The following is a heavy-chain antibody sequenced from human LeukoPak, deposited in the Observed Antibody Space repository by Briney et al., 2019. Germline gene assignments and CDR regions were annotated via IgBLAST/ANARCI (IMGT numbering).Heavy chain of an antibody. J-gene: IGHJ4*02. CDR3: ARHYYDSSGYYYFGY. Sequence: SETLSLTCTVSGGSISSSSYYWGWIRQPPGKGLEWIGSIYYSGSTYYNPSLKSRVTISVDTSKNQFSLKLSSVTAADTAVYYCARHYYDSSGYYYFGYWGQGTLVTVSS. V-gene: IGHV4-39*07. D-gene: IGHD3-22*01. CDR1: GGSISSSSYY. CDR2: IYYSGST.